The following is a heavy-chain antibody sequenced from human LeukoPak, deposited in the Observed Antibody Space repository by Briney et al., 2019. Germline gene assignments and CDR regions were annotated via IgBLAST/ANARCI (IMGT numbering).Heavy chain of an antibody. D-gene: IGHD3-22*01. V-gene: IGHV4-59*01. CDR3: ARVRDRSGYFYDFDY. Sequence: PSETLSLTCTVSGGSINSYYWGRIRQPPGKGLEWIGYIHYSGSTNYNPSLKSRVTISVDTSKNQFSLKLSSVTAADTAVYYCARVRDRSGYFYDFDYWGQGTLVTVSS. CDR1: GGSINSYY. CDR2: IHYSGST. J-gene: IGHJ4*02.